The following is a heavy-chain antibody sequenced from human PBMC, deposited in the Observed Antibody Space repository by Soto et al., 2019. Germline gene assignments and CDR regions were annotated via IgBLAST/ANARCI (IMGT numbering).Heavy chain of an antibody. CDR3: ARGPRSRPLGY. J-gene: IGHJ4*02. Sequence: SETLSLTCTVSGASVKTGCYYWTWIRQPPGKGLEWIGEINHSGTTNYNPSLKSRVTISVDTSKNQFSLKLSSVTAADTAVYYCARGPRSRPLGYWGQGTLVTVSS. D-gene: IGHD1-26*01. V-gene: IGHV4-34*01. CDR2: INHSGTT. CDR1: GASVKTGCYY.